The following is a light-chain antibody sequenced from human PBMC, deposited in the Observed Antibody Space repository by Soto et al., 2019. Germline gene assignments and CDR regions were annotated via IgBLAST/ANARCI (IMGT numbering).Light chain of an antibody. CDR1: QSVSSSY. CDR2: GAS. V-gene: IGKV3-20*01. Sequence: EIVLTQSPGTLSLSPGERATLSCRTSQSVSSSYLAWYQQKPGQAPRLLIYGASSRATGIPDRFSGSGSGTDFTLTNSRLEPEDYAVYYCQQYGSSRTFGQGTKVGIK. J-gene: IGKJ1*01. CDR3: QQYGSSRT.